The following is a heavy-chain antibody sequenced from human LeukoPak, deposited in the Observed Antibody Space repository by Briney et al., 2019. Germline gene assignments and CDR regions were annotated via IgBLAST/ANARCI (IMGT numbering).Heavy chain of an antibody. CDR2: IYSTGST. D-gene: IGHD6-13*01. CDR3: ARQIASAGTAGFDF. V-gene: IGHV4-4*07. CDR1: GGSISRYY. Sequence: SGPGLVKPSETLSLTCTVSGGSISRYYWSWIRQPAGKGLEWIGRIYSTGSTNYNPSLKSRVTMSVDTSKNQFSLRLRSVTAADTAVYYCARQIASAGTAGFDFWGQGALVTVSS. J-gene: IGHJ4*02.